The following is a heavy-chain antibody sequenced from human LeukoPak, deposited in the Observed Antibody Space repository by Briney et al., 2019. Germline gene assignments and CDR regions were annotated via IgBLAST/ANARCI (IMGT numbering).Heavy chain of an antibody. D-gene: IGHD2-2*01. V-gene: IGHV1-18*01. CDR2: ISAYNGNT. CDR1: GYTFTSYG. CDR3: ARAGYTLVVVPAAPFDY. J-gene: IGHJ4*02. Sequence: ASVKVSCKASGYTFTSYGISWVRQAPGQGLEWMGWISAYNGNTNYAQKLQGRVTTTTDTSTSTAYMELRSLRSDDTAVYYCARAGYTLVVVPAAPFDYWGQGTLVTVSS.